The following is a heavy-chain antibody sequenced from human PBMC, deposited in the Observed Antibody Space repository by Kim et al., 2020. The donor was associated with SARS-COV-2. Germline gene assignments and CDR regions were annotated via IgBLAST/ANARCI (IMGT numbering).Heavy chain of an antibody. Sequence: SETLSLTCAVYGGSFSGYYWSWIRQPPGKGLEWIGEINHSGSTNYNPSLKSRVTISVDTSKNQFSLKLSSVTAADTAVYYCARLYGDYVDWYFDLWGRGTLVTVSS. D-gene: IGHD4-17*01. CDR1: GGSFSGYY. J-gene: IGHJ2*01. CDR2: INHSGST. V-gene: IGHV4-34*01. CDR3: ARLYGDYVDWYFDL.